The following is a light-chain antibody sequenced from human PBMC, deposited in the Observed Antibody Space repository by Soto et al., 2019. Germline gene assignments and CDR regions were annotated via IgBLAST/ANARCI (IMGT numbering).Light chain of an antibody. V-gene: IGKV3-15*01. Sequence: EIVLTQSPDTLSLSPGERATLSCRASQSVSSYLAWYQQKPGQAPRLLIYGASTRATGIPTRFSGSGSGTEFTLTISSLQSEDFAVYYCQRYSDWPPWTFGQGTKVDIK. J-gene: IGKJ1*01. CDR1: QSVSSY. CDR3: QRYSDWPPWT. CDR2: GAS.